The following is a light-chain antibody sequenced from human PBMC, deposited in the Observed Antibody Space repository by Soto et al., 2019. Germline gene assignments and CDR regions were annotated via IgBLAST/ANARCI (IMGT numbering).Light chain of an antibody. Sequence: QAVVTQPPSVSGAPGQRVTISCTGSSSNIGAGHVVHWYQQFPGRAPNLLIYGSSNRPSGVPDRFSGSKSGTSASLAITGLQAEDEADYYCQSYDNTLSASLFGGGTKVTVL. CDR1: SSNIGAGHV. CDR2: GSS. J-gene: IGLJ2*01. CDR3: QSYDNTLSASL. V-gene: IGLV1-40*01.